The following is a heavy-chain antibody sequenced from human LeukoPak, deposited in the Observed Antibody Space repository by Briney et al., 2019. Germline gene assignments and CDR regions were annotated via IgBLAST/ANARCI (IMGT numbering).Heavy chain of an antibody. J-gene: IGHJ3*02. D-gene: IGHD2-2*01. Sequence: PSETLSLTCTASGGSVSGYYWSWIRQPPGKGLEWIGAINNSGSTNYNPSLKSRVTISVDTSKNQFSLKLSCVTAADTAVYYCASNIVVVPEDAFDIWGQGTMVTVSS. CDR2: INNSGST. CDR3: ASNIVVVPEDAFDI. CDR1: GGSVSGYY. V-gene: IGHV4-34*01.